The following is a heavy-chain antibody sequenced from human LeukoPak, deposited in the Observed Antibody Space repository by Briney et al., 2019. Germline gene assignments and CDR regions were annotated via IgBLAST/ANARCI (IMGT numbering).Heavy chain of an antibody. J-gene: IGHJ4*02. CDR3: AKDAVIQLWLRYFDY. CDR1: GFTFSSYA. CDR2: ISGSGGST. D-gene: IGHD5-18*01. V-gene: IGHV3-23*01. Sequence: PGGSLRLSCAASGFTFSSYAMSWLRQAPGKGLEWVPAISGSGGSTYYADSVKGRFTISRENSKNTLYLQMNSLRAEDTAVYYCAKDAVIQLWLRYFDYWGQGTLVTVSS.